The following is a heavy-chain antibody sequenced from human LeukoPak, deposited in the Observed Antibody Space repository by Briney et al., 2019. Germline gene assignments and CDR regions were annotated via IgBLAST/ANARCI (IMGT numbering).Heavy chain of an antibody. V-gene: IGHV5-51*01. CDR2: IYPGDSDT. J-gene: IGHJ5*02. CDR1: GYSFTSYW. Sequence: GESLKISCKGSGYSFTSYWIGWVRQMRGKGLEWMGIIYPGDSDTRYSPSFQGQVTISADKSISTAYLQWSSLKASDTAMYYSARFRFFQTKKYYDFWSCYYSGNWFHPWGQGTLVTVSS. D-gene: IGHD3-3*01. CDR3: ARFRFFQTKKYYDFWSCYYSGNWFHP.